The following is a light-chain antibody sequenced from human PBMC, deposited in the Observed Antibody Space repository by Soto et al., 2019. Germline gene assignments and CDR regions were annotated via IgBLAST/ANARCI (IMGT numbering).Light chain of an antibody. J-gene: IGKJ5*01. CDR1: QSVTSTY. Sequence: EIVLTQSPGTLSLSPGERATLSCRASQSVTSTYLAWYQQRPGQAPRLLIYGASNRVPGIPDRFSGSGSGTDFTLTISRLEPEDFAVYYCQQYGSSPITFGQGTRLEIK. CDR3: QQYGSSPIT. V-gene: IGKV3-20*01. CDR2: GAS.